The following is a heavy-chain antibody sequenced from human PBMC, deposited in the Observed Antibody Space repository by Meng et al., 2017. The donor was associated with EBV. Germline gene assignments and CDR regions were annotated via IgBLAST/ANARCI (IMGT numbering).Heavy chain of an antibody. J-gene: IGHJ4*02. Sequence: QVQLAQFAAEVKKPGSSVKVSCKTSGGPFRYYAISWVRQAPGQGLEWLGGFLPRLGAPNYAQKFHGRVKITADESTSTHYMDLSSLRSEDTAIYYCASESGRGYTPDYWGQGTLVTVSS. CDR3: ASESGRGYTPDY. V-gene: IGHV1-69*01. CDR2: FLPRLGAP. D-gene: IGHD3-10*01. CDR1: GGPFRYYA.